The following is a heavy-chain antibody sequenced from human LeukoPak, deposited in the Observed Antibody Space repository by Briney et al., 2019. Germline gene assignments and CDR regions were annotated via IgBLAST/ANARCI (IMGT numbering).Heavy chain of an antibody. V-gene: IGHV1-8*01. CDR2: MNPNSGNT. J-gene: IGHJ3*02. Sequence: ASVKVSCKASGYTFTSYDINGVRQATGQGLEWMGWMNPNSGNTGYAQKFQGRVTMTRNTSISTAYMELSSLRSEDTAVYYCASSVGERDAFDIWGQGTMVTVSS. CDR1: GYTFTSYD. CDR3: ASSVGERDAFDI. D-gene: IGHD1-26*01.